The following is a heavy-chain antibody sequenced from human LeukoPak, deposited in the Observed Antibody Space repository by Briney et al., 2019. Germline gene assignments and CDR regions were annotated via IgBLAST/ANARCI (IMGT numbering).Heavy chain of an antibody. V-gene: IGHV3-23*01. J-gene: IGHJ4*02. D-gene: IGHD5/OR15-5a*01. CDR3: AKARGSSVYEQFDY. CDR1: GFAFSTYA. Sequence: GGSLRLSCAASGFAFSTYAMTWVRQAPEKGLQWVSTISTSGRATYYADSVEGRFTISRDNSKNTLYLQMNSLRADDTAVYNCAKARGSSVYEQFDYWGQGTQVTVSP. CDR2: ISTSGRAT.